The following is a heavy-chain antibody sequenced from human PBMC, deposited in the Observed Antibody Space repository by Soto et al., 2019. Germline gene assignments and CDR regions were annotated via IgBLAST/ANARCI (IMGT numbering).Heavy chain of an antibody. D-gene: IGHD3-3*01. V-gene: IGHV3-23*01. J-gene: IGHJ4*02. Sequence: EVQLLESGGGLVQPGGSLSLSCAASGFTFSTYAMSWVRQTPGKGLEWVSAVSGSDATTYYADSVKGRVTISRDNSKNTWYLQMNSLRADDTAVYYCAKGAGRVTIFDYWVQGTLVTVSS. CDR1: GFTFSTYA. CDR2: VSGSDATT. CDR3: AKGAGRVTIFDY.